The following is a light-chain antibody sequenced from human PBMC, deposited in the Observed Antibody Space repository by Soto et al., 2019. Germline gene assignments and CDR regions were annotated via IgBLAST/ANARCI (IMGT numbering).Light chain of an antibody. CDR3: SSYTTSNTVI. CDR2: EVT. V-gene: IGLV2-18*02. CDR1: SGDVGTYNR. J-gene: IGLJ2*01. Sequence: QSALTQPPSVSGSPGQSVTISCTGTSGDVGTYNRVSWYHQSPGTAPKLMIYEVTNRPSGVPDRFSGSKSGNTASLTISGLQAEDEVDYYCSSYTTSNTVIFGGGTKLTVL.